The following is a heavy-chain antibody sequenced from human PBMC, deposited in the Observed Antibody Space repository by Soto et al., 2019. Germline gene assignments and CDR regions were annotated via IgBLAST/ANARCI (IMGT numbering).Heavy chain of an antibody. Sequence: ASVKVSCKASGGTFSSYTISWVRQAPGQGLEWMGRIIPILGIANYAQKFQGRVTITADKSTSTAYMELSSLRSEDTAVYYCARSPAVGNPGPFDYWGQGTLVTVSS. CDR2: IIPILGIA. V-gene: IGHV1-69*02. D-gene: IGHD7-27*01. CDR1: GGTFSSYT. CDR3: ARSPAVGNPGPFDY. J-gene: IGHJ4*02.